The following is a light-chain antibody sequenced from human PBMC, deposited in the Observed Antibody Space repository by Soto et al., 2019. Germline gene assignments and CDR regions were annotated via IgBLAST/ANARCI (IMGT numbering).Light chain of an antibody. J-gene: IGKJ5*01. V-gene: IGKV3-11*01. CDR1: QSVSSY. CDR3: QQRSNWPPSIT. Sequence: EIVLTQSPATLSLSPGQTATLSCRASQSVSSYLAWYQQKAGQAPRLLIYEGSNRATGIPTRFSGSGSGTDFTLTISSLEPEDFAVYYCQQRSNWPPSITFGQGTRLEIK. CDR2: EGS.